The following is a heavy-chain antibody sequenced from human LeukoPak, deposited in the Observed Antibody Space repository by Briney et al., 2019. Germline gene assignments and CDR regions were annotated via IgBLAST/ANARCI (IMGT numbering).Heavy chain of an antibody. Sequence: SETLSLTCTVSGGSIHSYWSWIRQPAGKGLEWIGRISGSGSITYNPAHQSRLTITIDTSKNQFSLKLMSVPAADTAVYYCARDSGTTGEVKFDPWGQGTLVTVSS. CDR2: ISGSGSI. CDR3: ARDSGTTGEVKFDP. CDR1: GGSIHSY. J-gene: IGHJ5*02. D-gene: IGHD3-10*01. V-gene: IGHV4-4*07.